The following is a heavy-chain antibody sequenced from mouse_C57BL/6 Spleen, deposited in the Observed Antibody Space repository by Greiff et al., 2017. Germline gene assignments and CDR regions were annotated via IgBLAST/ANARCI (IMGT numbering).Heavy chain of an antibody. V-gene: IGHV1-80*01. CDR1: GYAFSSYW. J-gene: IGHJ4*01. CDR2: IYPGDGDT. CDR3: ARGDDYDAMDY. Sequence: QVQLQQSGAELVKPGASVKISCKASGYAFSSYWMNWVKQRPGKGLEWIGQIYPGDGDTNYNGKFKGKATLTADKSSSTAYMQLSSLTSEDSAVYFCARGDDYDAMDYWGQGTSVTVSS.